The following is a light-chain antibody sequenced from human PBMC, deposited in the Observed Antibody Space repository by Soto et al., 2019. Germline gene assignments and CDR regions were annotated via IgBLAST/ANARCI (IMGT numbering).Light chain of an antibody. J-gene: IGKJ2*01. CDR3: QQSYSNPYT. CDR1: QSISSY. V-gene: IGKV1-39*01. CDR2: AAS. Sequence: DIQMTQSPSSLSASVGDRVTITCRASQSISSYLNWYQQKPGKAPKLLIYAASGLQSGVPSRFSGTGSGTDFTLTISSLQPADFAAYFCQQSYSNPYTFGQGTKLEIK.